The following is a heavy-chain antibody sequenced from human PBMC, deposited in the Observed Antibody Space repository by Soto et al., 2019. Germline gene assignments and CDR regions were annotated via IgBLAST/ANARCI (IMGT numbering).Heavy chain of an antibody. J-gene: IGHJ4*02. Sequence: GWSLRLSCSASEFTFSSYSMNWVRQAPGKGLEWVSSISSSSTYIHYGDSVKGRFTISRDNAKKSLNLQMNSLRAEDTAVYFCARDTNYYASGSGVDYWGQGILVTVS. CDR3: ARDTNYYASGSGVDY. CDR2: ISSSSTYI. D-gene: IGHD3-10*01. CDR1: EFTFSSYS. V-gene: IGHV3-21*01.